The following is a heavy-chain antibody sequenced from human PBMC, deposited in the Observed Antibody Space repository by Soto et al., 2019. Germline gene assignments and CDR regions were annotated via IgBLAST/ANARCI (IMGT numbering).Heavy chain of an antibody. CDR2: ITYDGSNK. CDR1: GFIIGSYG. V-gene: IGHV3-30*18. D-gene: IGHD1-7*01. Sequence: QVQLVESGGGVVQPGRSLRLSCAASGFIIGSYGMHWVRQAPGKGLEWVAVITYDGSNKYYADSVRGRFSISRDHSRNTVYLQMHSLRAEDTAVYYCAKDPKASGTHYWGRGTLVTVSS. CDR3: AKDPKASGTHY. J-gene: IGHJ4*02.